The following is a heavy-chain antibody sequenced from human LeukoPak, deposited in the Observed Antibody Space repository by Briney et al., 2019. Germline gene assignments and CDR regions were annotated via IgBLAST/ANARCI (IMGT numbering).Heavy chain of an antibody. V-gene: IGHV3-33*01. Sequence: GRSLRLSCAASGFTFSDHGMHWVRQAPGKGLEWVAIIWYNGGKKYYAESVKGRFTISRDNSKNTLYLQMSSLRAEDTAVYYCARDPYGSGDGYFDYWGQGTLVTVSS. CDR2: IWYNGGKK. CDR1: GFTFSDHG. CDR3: ARDPYGSGDGYFDY. D-gene: IGHD3-10*01. J-gene: IGHJ4*02.